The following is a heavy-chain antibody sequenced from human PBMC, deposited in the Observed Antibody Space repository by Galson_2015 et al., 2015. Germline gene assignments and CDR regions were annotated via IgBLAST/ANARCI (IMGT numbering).Heavy chain of an antibody. J-gene: IGHJ3*02. V-gene: IGHV3-33*01. CDR2: IWYDGSNK. D-gene: IGHD4-23*01. CDR3: ARGTTVVTPYMGDPSPDAFDI. CDR1: GFTFSSYG. Sequence: SLRLSCAASGFTFSSYGMHWVRQAPGKGLEWVAVIWYDGSNKYYADPVKGRFTISRDNSKNTLYLQMNSLRAEDTAVYYCARGTTVVTPYMGDPSPDAFDIGGQGKMVTVSS.